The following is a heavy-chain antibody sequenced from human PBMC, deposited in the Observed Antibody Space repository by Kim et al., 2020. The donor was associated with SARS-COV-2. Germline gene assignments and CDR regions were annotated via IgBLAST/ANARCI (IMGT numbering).Heavy chain of an antibody. J-gene: IGHJ3*02. V-gene: IGHV3-7*03. D-gene: IGHD1-1*01. CDR1: GFTSSTYW. CDR3: GRSTMRAYDI. CDR2: INQDGSQK. Sequence: GGSLRLSCAASGFTSSTYWMTWVRQAPGKGLEWVASINQDGSQKRYVDSVKGRLTISRDNAENSLYLQMNNVRAEDTATYYCGRSTMRAYDIWGQGTTVTVSS.